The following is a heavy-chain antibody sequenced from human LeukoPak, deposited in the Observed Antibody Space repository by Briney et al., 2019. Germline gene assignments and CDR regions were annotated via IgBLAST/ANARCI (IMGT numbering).Heavy chain of an antibody. J-gene: IGHJ4*02. Sequence: PSETLSLTCTVSGGSISSYYWSWIRQPAGKGLEWIGRIYTSGSTNYNPSLKSRVTMSVDTSKNQFSLKLSSVTAADTAVYYCARVGRDGYNYPYYFDYWGQGPLVTVSS. D-gene: IGHD5-24*01. CDR3: ARVGRDGYNYPYYFDY. CDR1: GGSISSYY. V-gene: IGHV4-4*07. CDR2: IYTSGST.